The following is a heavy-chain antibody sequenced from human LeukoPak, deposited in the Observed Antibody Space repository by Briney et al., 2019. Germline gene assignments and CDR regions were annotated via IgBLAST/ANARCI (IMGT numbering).Heavy chain of an antibody. Sequence: PSETLSLTCTVSGGSISSTSDFWGWIRQPPGKGLEWVGSIYYSGTTYYNPSLKSRVTISADTSKNQFSLKLRSVTAADTAVYYCARGGYCSSTSCYNYYYMDVWGKGTTVTVSS. V-gene: IGHV4-39*07. J-gene: IGHJ6*03. CDR1: GGSISSTSDF. CDR3: ARGGYCSSTSCYNYYYMDV. CDR2: IYYSGTT. D-gene: IGHD2-2*02.